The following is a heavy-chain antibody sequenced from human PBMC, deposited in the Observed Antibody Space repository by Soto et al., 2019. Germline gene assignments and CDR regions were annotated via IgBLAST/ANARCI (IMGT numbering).Heavy chain of an antibody. Sequence: LPNTVSGGTISSLGDRWSIKKKPPGKGLEWIGYIYYSGSTYYNPSLKSRVTISVDTSKNQLSLKLSSVTAADTAVYYCARVLRRVLRFLEWRSYGMDVWGQGTTVTVSS. V-gene: IGHV4-30-4*01. CDR1: GGTISSLGDR. CDR2: IYYSGST. D-gene: IGHD3-3*01. CDR3: ARVLRRVLRFLEWRSYGMDV. J-gene: IGHJ6*02.